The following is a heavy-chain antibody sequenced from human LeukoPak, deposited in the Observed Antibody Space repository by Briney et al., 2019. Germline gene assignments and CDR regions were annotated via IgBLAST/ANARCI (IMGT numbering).Heavy chain of an antibody. D-gene: IGHD4-17*01. Sequence: GGSLRLSCAASGFTVSSNYMSWVRQAPGKGLEGVSVIYSGGSTYYADSVKGRFTISRDNSKNTLYLQMNSLRAEDTAVYYCARDPYGDYFDYWGQGTLVTVSS. V-gene: IGHV3-66*01. CDR3: ARDPYGDYFDY. CDR1: GFTVSSNY. J-gene: IGHJ4*02. CDR2: IYSGGST.